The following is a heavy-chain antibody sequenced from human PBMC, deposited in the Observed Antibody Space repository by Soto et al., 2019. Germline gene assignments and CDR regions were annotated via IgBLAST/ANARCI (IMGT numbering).Heavy chain of an antibody. V-gene: IGHV5-51*01. J-gene: IGHJ6*03. CDR3: ARHRGWVLPPYYMDV. D-gene: IGHD2-2*01. CDR2: IYPGDSDT. Sequence: PGESLKISCKGSGYNFTKFWIGWVRQMPGKGLEWMGIIYPGDSDTRYSPPFQGQVTISADKSISVAYLQWSSLKASDTAMYYCARHRGWVLPPYYMDVWGKGTTVTVSS. CDR1: GYNFTKFW.